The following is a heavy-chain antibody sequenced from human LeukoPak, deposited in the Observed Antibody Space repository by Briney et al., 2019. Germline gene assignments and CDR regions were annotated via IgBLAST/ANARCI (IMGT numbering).Heavy chain of an antibody. CDR1: GFTVSRND. V-gene: IGHV3-66*01. CDR3: ARGNYGSGSYYVDY. D-gene: IGHD3-10*01. J-gene: IGHJ4*02. CDR2: IYSGGST. Sequence: GGSLRLSCAASGFTVSRNDMSWVRQAPGKGLEWVSVIYSGGSTYYADSVEGRFTISRDNSKNTLYLQMNSLRAEDTAFYYCARGNYGSGSYYVDYWGQGTLVTVSS.